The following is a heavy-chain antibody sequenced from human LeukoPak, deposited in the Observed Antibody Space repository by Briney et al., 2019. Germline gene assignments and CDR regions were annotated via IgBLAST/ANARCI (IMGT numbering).Heavy chain of an antibody. J-gene: IGHJ6*04. D-gene: IGHD3-10*01. V-gene: IGHV4-59*01. CDR2: IYYIGRT. Sequence: SETLSLTCTVSGGSISTYYWSWIRQPPGKGLDRIGYIYYIGRTNYNPSLKNRVTISVDTSKNQFSLKQSSVTAADMAVYYSARDSITMVRGVQTFYYYYGMDVWGKGTTVTVSS. CDR1: GGSISTYY. CDR3: ARDSITMVRGVQTFYYYYGMDV.